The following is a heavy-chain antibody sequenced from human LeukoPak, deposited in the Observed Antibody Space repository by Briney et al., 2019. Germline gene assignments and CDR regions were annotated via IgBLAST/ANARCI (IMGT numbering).Heavy chain of an antibody. CDR1: GGSFSGYY. V-gene: IGHV4-34*01. Sequence: PSETLSLTCAVYGGSFSGYYWSWIRQPPGKGLEWIGEINHSGSTNYNPSLKSRVTISVDTSKNQFSLKLSSVTAADTAVYYCARLTRYSSSWYLWFDPWGQGTLVTVSS. D-gene: IGHD6-13*01. J-gene: IGHJ5*02. CDR2: INHSGST. CDR3: ARLTRYSSSWYLWFDP.